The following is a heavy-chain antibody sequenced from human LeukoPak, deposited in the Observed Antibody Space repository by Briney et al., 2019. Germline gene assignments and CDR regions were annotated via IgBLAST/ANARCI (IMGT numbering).Heavy chain of an antibody. J-gene: IGHJ6*02. Sequence: PGGSLRLSCAASGFTFSSYATPWVRQAPGKGLEWVAVISYDGSNKYYADSVKGRFTISRDNSKNTLYLQMNSLRAEDTAVYYCARDHYVTPLAHGMDVWGQGTTVTVSS. CDR2: ISYDGSNK. CDR1: GFTFSSYA. CDR3: ARDHYVTPLAHGMDV. D-gene: IGHD4-17*01. V-gene: IGHV3-30-3*01.